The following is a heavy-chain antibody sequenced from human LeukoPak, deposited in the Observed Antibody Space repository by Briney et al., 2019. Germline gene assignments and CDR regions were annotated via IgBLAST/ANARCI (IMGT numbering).Heavy chain of an antibody. J-gene: IGHJ4*02. CDR2: IYYSGST. D-gene: IGHD3-9*01. Sequence: SETLSLTCTVSGGSISSGGYYWSWIRQHPGKGLEWIGYIYYSGSTYYNPSLKSRVTISVDTSKNQFPLKLSSVTAADTAVYYCARELAARYFDWYLDDWGQGTLVTVSS. V-gene: IGHV4-31*03. CDR1: GGSISSGGYY. CDR3: ARELAARYFDWYLDD.